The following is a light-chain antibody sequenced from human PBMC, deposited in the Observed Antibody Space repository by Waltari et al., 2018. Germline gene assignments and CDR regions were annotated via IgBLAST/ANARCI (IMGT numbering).Light chain of an antibody. CDR1: QSVSSY. Sequence: DIVLTQSPATLSLSPGERATLSCRASQSVSSYLAWYQQKPGQAPRLLIYDASNRATGIPARFSGSGSGTDFTLTISSLGPEDFAVYYCHQRSSWPITFGGGTKVEIK. V-gene: IGKV3-11*01. CDR2: DAS. CDR3: HQRSSWPIT. J-gene: IGKJ4*01.